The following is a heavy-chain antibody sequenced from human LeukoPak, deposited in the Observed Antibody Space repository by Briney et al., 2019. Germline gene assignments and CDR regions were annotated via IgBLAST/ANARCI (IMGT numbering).Heavy chain of an antibody. D-gene: IGHD2-15*01. CDR1: GGSISSSSYY. CDR3: ARKWGQLPRGNAFDI. CDR2: IYYSGST. Sequence: KASGTLSLTCTVSGGSISSSSYYWGWIRQPPGKGLEWIGSIYYSGSTYYNPSLKSRVTISVDTSKNQFSLKLSSVTAPDTAVYYCARKWGQLPRGNAFDIWGQETMVTVSS. V-gene: IGHV4-39*01. J-gene: IGHJ3*02.